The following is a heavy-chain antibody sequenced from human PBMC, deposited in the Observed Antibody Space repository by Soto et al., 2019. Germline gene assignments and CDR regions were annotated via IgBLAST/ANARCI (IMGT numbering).Heavy chain of an antibody. J-gene: IGHJ6*02. CDR3: ARHGCSSTSCYNYYYYGMDV. D-gene: IGHD2-2*02. CDR1: GYSFTSYW. CDR2: IYPGDSDT. Sequence: GESLKIPCKGSGYSFTSYWIGWARQMPGKGLEWMGIIYPGDSDTRYSPSFQGQVTISADKSISTAYLQWSSLKASDTAMYYCARHGCSSTSCYNYYYYGMDVWGQGTTVTVSS. V-gene: IGHV5-51*01.